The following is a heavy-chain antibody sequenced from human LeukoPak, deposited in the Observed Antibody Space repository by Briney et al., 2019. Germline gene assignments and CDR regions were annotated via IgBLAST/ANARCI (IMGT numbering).Heavy chain of an antibody. D-gene: IGHD3-9*01. CDR2: INPNSGGT. Sequence: GASVKVSCKASGYTFTGYYMHWVQQAPGQGLEWMGWINPNSGGTNYAQKFQGRVTMTRDTSISTAYMELSRLRSDDTAVYYCARGHYDILTGYFYWGQGTLVTVSS. V-gene: IGHV1-2*02. J-gene: IGHJ4*02. CDR3: ARGHYDILTGYFY. CDR1: GYTFTGYY.